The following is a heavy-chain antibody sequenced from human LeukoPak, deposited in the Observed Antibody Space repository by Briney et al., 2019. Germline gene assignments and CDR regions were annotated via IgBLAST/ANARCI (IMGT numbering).Heavy chain of an antibody. J-gene: IGHJ4*02. CDR1: GFTFNDYA. Sequence: GGSLRLSCAASGFTFNDYAMHWVRQAPGKGLEWVSGISWNSGSIGYADSVKGRFTISRDNAKNSLYLQMNSLRAEDTALYYCAKDGSRSSVDYFDYWGQGTLVTVSS. V-gene: IGHV3-9*01. CDR3: AKDGSRSSVDYFDY. D-gene: IGHD6-6*01. CDR2: ISWNSGSI.